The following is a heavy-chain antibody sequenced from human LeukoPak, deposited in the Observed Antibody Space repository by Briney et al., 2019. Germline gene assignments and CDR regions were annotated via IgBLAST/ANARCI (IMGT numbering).Heavy chain of an antibody. CDR2: IWYGGSNK. CDR1: GFTFSTYG. D-gene: IGHD3-16*01. V-gene: IGHV3-33*01. J-gene: IGHJ4*02. CDR3: ARGGSKSPPGTSYYFDY. Sequence: GRSLRLSCAASGFTFSTYGMHWVRQAPGEGLEWVAVIWYGGSNKYYADSVKGRFTISRDNSKNMLYLEMDSLRAEDTALYYCARGGSKSPPGTSYYFDYWGQGTLVTVSS.